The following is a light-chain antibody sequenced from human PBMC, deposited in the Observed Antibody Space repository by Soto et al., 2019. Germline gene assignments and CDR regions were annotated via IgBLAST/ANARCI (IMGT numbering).Light chain of an antibody. CDR3: SSYTSSSTLYV. V-gene: IGLV2-14*01. Sequence: QSALTQPASVSGSPGQSITISCTGTSSDVGGYNYVSWYQQHPGKAPKLMIYDVSNLPSVVSNRFSGSKSGNTASLTISGLQAENGADYYCSSYTSSSTLYVFGTGTKLTVL. CDR1: SSDVGGYNY. CDR2: DVS. J-gene: IGLJ1*01.